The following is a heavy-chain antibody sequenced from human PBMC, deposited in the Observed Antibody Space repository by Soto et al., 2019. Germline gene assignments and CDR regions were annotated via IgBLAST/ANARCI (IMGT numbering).Heavy chain of an antibody. D-gene: IGHD5-18*01. CDR1: GFTFSSYA. CDR2: ISGSGGST. J-gene: IGHJ4*02. Sequence: PGGSLRLSCAASGFTFSSYAMSWVRQAPGKGLEWVSAISGSGGSTYYADSVKGRFTISRDNSKNTLYLQMNSPRAEDTAVYYCAKEGKRGYSYGTYFDYWGQGTLVTVSS. CDR3: AKEGKRGYSYGTYFDY. V-gene: IGHV3-23*01.